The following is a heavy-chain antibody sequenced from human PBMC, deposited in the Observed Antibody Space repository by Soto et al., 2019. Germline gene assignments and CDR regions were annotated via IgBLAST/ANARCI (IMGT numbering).Heavy chain of an antibody. Sequence: EVQLVESGGGLVQPGGSLRLSCVASEFSSDDYTLHWVRQVPGKGLEWISGISWKSDYIDYADSVKGRFTISKDNAKNSLYLRMSSLRAEDTALYYCVINRDDSKSGGDAFDIWGQGTMVTVSS. CDR3: VINRDDSKSGGDAFDI. CDR1: EFSSDDYT. V-gene: IGHV3-9*02. J-gene: IGHJ3*02. CDR2: ISWKSDYI. D-gene: IGHD3-22*01.